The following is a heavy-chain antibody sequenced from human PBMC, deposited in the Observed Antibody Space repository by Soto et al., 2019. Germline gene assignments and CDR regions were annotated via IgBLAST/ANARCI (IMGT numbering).Heavy chain of an antibody. CDR1: AFLFSGYY. J-gene: IGHJ4*02. CDR2: INLKSGDT. CDR3: SSVSAYYTISGYLEN. D-gene: IGHD3-22*01. V-gene: IGHV1-2*02. Sequence: ASVKVSCKTPAFLFSGYYIHWVRQAPGRGLEWMGWINLKSGDTKYAQSFQGRLTMTRDTSITTVYMELSGLRSDDTAVYFCSSVSAYYTISGYLENWGKGTMVT.